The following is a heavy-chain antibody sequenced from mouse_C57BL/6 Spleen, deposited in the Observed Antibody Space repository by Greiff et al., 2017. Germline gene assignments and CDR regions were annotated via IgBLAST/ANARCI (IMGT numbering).Heavy chain of an antibody. J-gene: IGHJ3*01. D-gene: IGHD1-1*01. V-gene: IGHV5-17*01. Sequence: EVQWVESGGGLVKPGGSLKLSCAASGFTFSDYGMHWVRQAPEKGLEWVAYISSGSSTIYYADTVKGRFTISRDNAKNTLFLQMTSLRSEDTAMYYCARALDYYGSSSWFAYWGQGTLVTVSA. CDR2: ISSGSSTI. CDR3: ARALDYYGSSSWFAY. CDR1: GFTFSDYG.